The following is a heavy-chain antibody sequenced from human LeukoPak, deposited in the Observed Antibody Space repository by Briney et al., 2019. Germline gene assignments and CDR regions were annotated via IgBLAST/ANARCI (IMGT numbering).Heavy chain of an antibody. D-gene: IGHD3-22*01. CDR2: INHSGST. Sequence: SETLSLTCAVYGGSFSGYYWSWIRQPPGKGLEWIGEINHSGSTNYNLPLKSRVTISVDTSKNQFSLKLSSVTAADTAVYYCARLHYDIHYDSSGYYYFDYWGQGTLVTVSS. J-gene: IGHJ4*02. V-gene: IGHV4-34*01. CDR3: ARLHYDIHYDSSGYYYFDY. CDR1: GGSFSGYY.